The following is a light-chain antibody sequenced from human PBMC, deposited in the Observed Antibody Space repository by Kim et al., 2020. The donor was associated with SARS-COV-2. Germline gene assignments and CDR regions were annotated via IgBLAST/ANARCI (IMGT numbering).Light chain of an antibody. CDR2: EVN. Sequence: GQSVTTSCTGTSSDVGGYNYVSWYQHHPGNAPKLMIYEVNKRPSGVPDRFSGSKSGNTASLTVSGLQAEDEADYYCNSYADTNNLIFGGGTQLTVL. J-gene: IGLJ2*01. V-gene: IGLV2-8*01. CDR3: NSYADTNNLI. CDR1: SSDVGGYNY.